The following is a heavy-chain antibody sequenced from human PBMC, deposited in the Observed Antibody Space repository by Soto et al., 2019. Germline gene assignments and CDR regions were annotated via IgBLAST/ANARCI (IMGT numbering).Heavy chain of an antibody. J-gene: IGHJ6*02. CDR2: LYYGGSA. CDR1: GGSVKSDHY. CDR3: ARCWDGLDV. D-gene: IGHD3-16*01. V-gene: IGHV4-61*01. Sequence: PSETLSLTCTVSGGSVKSDHYWTWIRLPPGKGPEWIGYLYYGGSAYYNPSLKSRVVISVDTSKNQFSLKMTSVTTADTAVYYCARCWDGLDVWGQGTTVTVSS.